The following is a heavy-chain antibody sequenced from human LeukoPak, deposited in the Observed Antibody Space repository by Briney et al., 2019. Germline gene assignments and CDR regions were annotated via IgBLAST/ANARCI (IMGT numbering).Heavy chain of an antibody. D-gene: IGHD3-10*01. CDR2: ISGSGENT. CDR1: GFTFSSYA. J-gene: IGHJ1*01. Sequence: GRSLRLSCGASGFTFSSYAMAWVRQAPGKGLEWVSTISGSGENTYFADSVKGRFITSRDNSKNTLYLEMNSLRVADTAVYYCARDRGFYGAASYKEYFQHWGQGTLVSVSS. V-gene: IGHV3-23*01. CDR3: ARDRGFYGAASYKEYFQH.